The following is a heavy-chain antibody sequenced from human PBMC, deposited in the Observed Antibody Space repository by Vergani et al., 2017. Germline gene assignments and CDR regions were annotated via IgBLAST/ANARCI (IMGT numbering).Heavy chain of an antibody. J-gene: IGHJ5*02. CDR2: ISGSGGST. Sequence: EVQLLESGGGLVQPGGSLRLSCAASGFTFSSYAMSWVRQAPGKGLEWVSAISGSGGSTYYADSVKGRFTIPRDNSKNTLYLQMNSLSAEDTAVYYCAKDGVWFDLWKWFDPWGQGTLVTVSS. V-gene: IGHV3-23*01. CDR3: AKDGVWFDLWKWFDP. D-gene: IGHD3-10*01. CDR1: GFTFSSYA.